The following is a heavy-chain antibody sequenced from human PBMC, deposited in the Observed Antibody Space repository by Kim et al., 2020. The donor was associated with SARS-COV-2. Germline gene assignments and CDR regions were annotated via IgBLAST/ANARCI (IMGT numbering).Heavy chain of an antibody. Sequence: SQTLSLTCAISGDSVSSNSAAWNWIRQSPSRGLEWLGRTYYRSKWYNDYAVSVKSRITINPDTSKNQFSLQLNSVTPEDTAVYYCARVTLAAAGPEGDYYFDYWGQGTLVTVSS. D-gene: IGHD6-13*01. CDR3: ARVTLAAAGPEGDYYFDY. CDR2: TYYRSKWYN. V-gene: IGHV6-1*01. CDR1: GDSVSSNSAA. J-gene: IGHJ4*02.